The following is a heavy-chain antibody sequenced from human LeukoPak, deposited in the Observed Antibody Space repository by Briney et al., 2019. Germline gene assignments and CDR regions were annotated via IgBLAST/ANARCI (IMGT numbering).Heavy chain of an antibody. CDR3: ARDISVGAPGY. D-gene: IGHD1-26*01. J-gene: IGHJ4*02. V-gene: IGHV3-66*01. CDR2: IYSGGST. CDR1: GFTVSSNY. Sequence: PEGSLRLSCTASGFTVSSNYMSWVRQAPGKGLEWVSVIYSGGSTYYADSVKGRFTISRDNSKNTLYLQMNSLRAEDTAVYYCARDISVGAPGYWGQGTLVTVSS.